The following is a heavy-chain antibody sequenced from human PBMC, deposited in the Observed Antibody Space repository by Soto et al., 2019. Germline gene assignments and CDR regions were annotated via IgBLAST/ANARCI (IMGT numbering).Heavy chain of an antibody. CDR1: RGSISSYY. CDR2: IYYSGST. CDR3: ASIDSSGYYNFDY. V-gene: IGHV4-59*01. J-gene: IGHJ4*02. D-gene: IGHD3-22*01. Sequence: ASETLSLTCIVSRGSISSYYWSWIRQPPGKGLEWIGYIYYSGSTNYNPSLKSRVTISVDTSKNQFSLKLSSVTAADTAVYYCASIDSSGYYNFDYWGQGTLVTVSS.